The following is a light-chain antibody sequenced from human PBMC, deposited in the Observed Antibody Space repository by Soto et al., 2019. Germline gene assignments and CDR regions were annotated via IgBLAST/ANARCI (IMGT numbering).Light chain of an antibody. CDR2: KVS. J-gene: IGKJ5*01. CDR3: MQGTHWPIT. CDR1: QSLVHSDGIAY. Sequence: DVVMTQSPLSLPVTLGQPASISCRSNQSLVHSDGIAYFSWFQQRPGRSPRRLIYKVSNRDSGVPARFSGSGSGTDFALKISRVEAEDVGVDDGMQGTHWPITFGQGTRLEIK. V-gene: IGKV2-30*02.